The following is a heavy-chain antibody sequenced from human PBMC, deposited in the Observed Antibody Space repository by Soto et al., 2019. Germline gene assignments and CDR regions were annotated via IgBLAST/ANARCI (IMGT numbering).Heavy chain of an antibody. V-gene: IGHV4-59*08. D-gene: IGHD7-27*01. Sequence: ETLSLTCTVPGGSISSYYWSWIRQPPGKGLEWIGYIYYSGSTNYNPSLKSRVTISVDTSKNKFSLKLSSVTAADTAVYYCARRWGRTFDYWGHGTLVTVSS. CDR1: GGSISSYY. CDR3: ARRWGRTFDY. J-gene: IGHJ4*01. CDR2: IYYSGST.